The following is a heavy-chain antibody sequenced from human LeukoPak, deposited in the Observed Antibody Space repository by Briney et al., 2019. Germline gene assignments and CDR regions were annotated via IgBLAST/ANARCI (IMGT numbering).Heavy chain of an antibody. CDR2: IWYDGSNK. D-gene: IGHD6-13*01. CDR1: GFTFSSYD. Sequence: GGSLRLSCAASGFTFSSYDMTWVRQAPGKGLEWVAVIWYDGSNKYYADSVKGRFTISRDNSKNTLYLQMNSLRAEDTAVYYCARVGSRYSSSWYSADYWGQGTLVTVSS. J-gene: IGHJ4*02. CDR3: ARVGSRYSSSWYSADY. V-gene: IGHV3-33*08.